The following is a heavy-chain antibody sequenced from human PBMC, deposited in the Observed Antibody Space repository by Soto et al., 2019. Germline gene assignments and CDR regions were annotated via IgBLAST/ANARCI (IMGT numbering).Heavy chain of an antibody. Sequence: QVQLQESGPGLVKPSETLSLTYTVSGGSISSYYWSWIRQPPGKGLEWIGYIYYSGSTNYNPSLKSRVTISVDTSKNQFSLKLSSVTAADTAVYYCARARVGATYYYFDYWGQGTLVTVSS. V-gene: IGHV4-59*01. CDR3: ARARVGATYYYFDY. CDR2: IYYSGST. D-gene: IGHD1-26*01. J-gene: IGHJ4*02. CDR1: GGSISSYY.